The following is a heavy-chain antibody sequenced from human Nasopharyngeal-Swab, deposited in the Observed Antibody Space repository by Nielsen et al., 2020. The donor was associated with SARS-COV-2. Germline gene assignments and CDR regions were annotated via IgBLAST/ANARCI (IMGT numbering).Heavy chain of an antibody. V-gene: IGHV4-30-2*01. CDR2: ICHTGST. D-gene: IGHD1-1*01. CDR3: AILSSTGSIYAFDY. J-gene: IGHJ4*02. Sequence: WIRQPPGKGLEWVGYICHTGSTDYNPSLKRRVTVSVGRSTNQFSLKLKSVTAADTAVYNCAILSSTGSIYAFDYWGQGTLVTVSS.